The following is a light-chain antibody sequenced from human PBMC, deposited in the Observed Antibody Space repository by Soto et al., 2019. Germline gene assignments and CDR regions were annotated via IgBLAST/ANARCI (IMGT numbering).Light chain of an antibody. Sequence: DIQMTQSPSSLSASVGDRVTITCRASQIISNYLNWYQQKPGKAPKLLIYAASSLQYGVPSRFSGSGSGTDFTLTISSLQPEDFAAYYCQQSDSTPYTFGQGTKLEIK. CDR3: QQSDSTPYT. CDR2: AAS. V-gene: IGKV1-39*01. CDR1: QIISNY. J-gene: IGKJ2*01.